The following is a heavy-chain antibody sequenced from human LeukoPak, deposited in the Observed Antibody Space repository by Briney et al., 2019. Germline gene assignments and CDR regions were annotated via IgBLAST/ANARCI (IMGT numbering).Heavy chain of an antibody. Sequence: GGSLRLSCAASGFTFSSYNMNWVRQAPGKGLEWVSYISTSSSTTYYADPVKGRFTLSRDNAKNSLYLQMNSLRDEDTAVYYCARGSGSYYDYWGQGTLVTVSS. CDR2: ISTSSSTT. D-gene: IGHD3-10*01. CDR1: GFTFSSYN. V-gene: IGHV3-48*02. J-gene: IGHJ4*02. CDR3: ARGSGSYYDY.